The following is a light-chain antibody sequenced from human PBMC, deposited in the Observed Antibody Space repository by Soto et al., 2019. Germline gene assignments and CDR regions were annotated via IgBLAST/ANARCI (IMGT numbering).Light chain of an antibody. CDR3: QTWDTGIRV. Sequence: QTVVTQSPSASASLGASVKLTCTLSSGHSSYAIAWHQQQPEKRPRYLMKLNSDGSHSKGDGIPDRFSGASSGSERYFTISSLQSEDEAEYYCQTWDTGIRVFGGGTKLTVL. V-gene: IGLV4-69*01. CDR2: LNSDGSH. CDR1: SGHSSYA. J-gene: IGLJ2*01.